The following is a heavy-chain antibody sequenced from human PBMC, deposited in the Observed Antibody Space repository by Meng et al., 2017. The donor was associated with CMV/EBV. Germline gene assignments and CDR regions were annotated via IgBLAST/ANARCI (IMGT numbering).Heavy chain of an antibody. CDR2: IYTSGST. D-gene: IGHD5-18*01. CDR3: ARHGDTAMVVGIDY. J-gene: IGHJ4*02. Sequence: GQLQKSGPGLGKPPEPLSLTWPASGGSISSYSWSWIRQPAGKGLEWIGRIYTSGSTNYNPSLKSRVTMSVDTSKNQFSLKLSSATAADTAVYYCARHGDTAMVVGIDYWGQGTLVTVSS. CDR1: GGSISSYS. V-gene: IGHV4-4*07.